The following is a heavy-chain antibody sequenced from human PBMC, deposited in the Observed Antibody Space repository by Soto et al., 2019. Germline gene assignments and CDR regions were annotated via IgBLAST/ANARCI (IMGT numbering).Heavy chain of an antibody. CDR3: ARDFSITIFGVVMSSWFDP. J-gene: IGHJ5*02. CDR2: IIPIFGTA. CDR1: GGTFSSYA. Sequence: QVQLVQSGAEVKKPGSSVKVSCKASGGTFSSYAISWVRQAPGQGLEWMGGIIPIFGTANYAQKFQGRVTMTRDTSTSTVYMELSSLRSEDTAVYYCARDFSITIFGVVMSSWFDPWGQGTLVTVSS. V-gene: IGHV1-69*06. D-gene: IGHD3-3*01.